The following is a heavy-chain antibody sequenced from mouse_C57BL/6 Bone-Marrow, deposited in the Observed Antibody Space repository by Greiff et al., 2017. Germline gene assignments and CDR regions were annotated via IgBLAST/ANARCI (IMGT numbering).Heavy chain of an antibody. CDR1: GYTFTDYY. CDR3: ARRGLRRDYYAMGY. V-gene: IGHV1-75*01. J-gene: IGHJ4*01. D-gene: IGHD2-4*01. CDR2: IFPGSGST. Sequence: VQRVESGPELVKPGASVKISCKASGYTFTDYYINWVKQRPGQGLEWIGWIFPGSGSTYYNEKFKGKATLTVDKSSSTAYMLLSSLTSEDSAVYFCARRGLRRDYYAMGYWGQGTSVTVSS.